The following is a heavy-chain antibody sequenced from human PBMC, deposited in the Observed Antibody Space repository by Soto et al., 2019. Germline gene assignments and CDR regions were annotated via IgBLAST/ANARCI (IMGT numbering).Heavy chain of an antibody. V-gene: IGHV4-59*06. CDR2: IYYSGST. Sequence: SETLSLTCTVSGGSISSYYWSWIRQHPGKGLEWIGYIYYSGSTNYNPSLKSRVTISVDTSKNQFSLKLSSVTAADTAVYYCASSSGARYYDYWGQGTLVTVSS. D-gene: IGHD2-15*01. CDR1: GGSISSYY. J-gene: IGHJ4*02. CDR3: ASSSGARYYDY.